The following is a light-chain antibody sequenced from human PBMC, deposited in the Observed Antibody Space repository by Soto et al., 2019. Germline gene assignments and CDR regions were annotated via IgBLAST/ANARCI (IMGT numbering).Light chain of an antibody. J-gene: IGKJ4*01. CDR1: QSIGTY. CDR2: DAS. Sequence: IVFTQSPATLSLSPGERATLSCRASQSIGTYLAWYQQKPGQAPRLLIYDASNRATGIPARFSGGGSGTDFTLTISSLEPEDFAVYYCQQRNPLTFGGGTKVDIK. CDR3: QQRNPLT. V-gene: IGKV3-11*01.